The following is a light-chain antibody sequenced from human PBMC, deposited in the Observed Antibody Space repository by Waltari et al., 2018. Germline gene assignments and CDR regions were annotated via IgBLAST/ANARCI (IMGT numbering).Light chain of an antibody. CDR1: QSVNGW. J-gene: IGKJ1*01. CDR2: KAS. V-gene: IGKV1-5*03. Sequence: DIQMTQSPFTLSASVGDRVTITCRASQSVNGWLAWYQQKPGKAPKLLIYKASSLETGVPSRFSGSESGTEFSLTISSLQPDDSATYYCQQYSSYPWTFGQGTEVEIK. CDR3: QQYSSYPWT.